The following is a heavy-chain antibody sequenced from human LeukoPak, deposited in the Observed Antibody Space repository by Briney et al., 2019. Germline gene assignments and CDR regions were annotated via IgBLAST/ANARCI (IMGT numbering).Heavy chain of an antibody. Sequence: SDTLSLTCIVSGGSIRSTSSNNYHWGSIRQPPADGLEWIGSIYYSGSTHYNPSLKSRVTISVDTSKNQFSLILSSVTAADTAVYYCARSQGYCSGGGYYEFDYWGQGTLVTVSS. J-gene: IGHJ4*02. CDR1: GGSIRSTSSNNYH. CDR3: ARSQGYCSGGGYYEFDY. D-gene: IGHD2-15*01. V-gene: IGHV4-39*01. CDR2: IYYSGST.